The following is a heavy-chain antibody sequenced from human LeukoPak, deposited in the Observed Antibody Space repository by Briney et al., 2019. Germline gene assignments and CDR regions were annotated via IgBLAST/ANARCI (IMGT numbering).Heavy chain of an antibody. V-gene: IGHV3-7*02. D-gene: IGHD3-22*01. CDR1: GFTFSTYW. CDR3: AEGFSPYYDSSEGWFDP. Sequence: GGSLRLSCAASGFTFSTYWMSWVRQAPGKGLEWVANINQNGSEKYFVDSVKGRFTISRDNAKNSLFVQMNSLRADDTAVYYCAEGFSPYYDSSEGWFDPWGQGTLVTVSS. J-gene: IGHJ5*02. CDR2: INQNGSEK.